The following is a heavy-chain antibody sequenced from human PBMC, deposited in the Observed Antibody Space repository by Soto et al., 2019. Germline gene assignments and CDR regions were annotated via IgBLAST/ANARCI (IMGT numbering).Heavy chain of an antibody. J-gene: IGHJ6*03. D-gene: IGHD6-6*01. CDR2: IIPILGIA. Sequence: QVQLVQSGAEVKKPGSSVKVSCKASGGTFSSYTISWVRQAPGQGLEWMGRIIPILGIANYAQKFQGRVTITTDKTTSKAYMELSNLRPEDTGVYDCAGSSSIAARQGYYDYMDVWGQGTTVTVSS. CDR3: AGSSSIAARQGYYDYMDV. V-gene: IGHV1-69*02. CDR1: GGTFSSYT.